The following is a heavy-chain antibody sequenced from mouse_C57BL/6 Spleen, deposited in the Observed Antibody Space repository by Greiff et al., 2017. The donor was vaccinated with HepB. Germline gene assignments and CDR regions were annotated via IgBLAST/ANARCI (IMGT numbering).Heavy chain of an antibody. CDR2: INPGSGGT. J-gene: IGHJ2*01. CDR1: GYAFTNYL. CDR3: ARGYYGSRKGFDY. Sequence: QVQLQQSGAELVRPGTSVKVSCKASGYAFTNYLIEWVKQRPGQGLEWIGVINPGSGGTNYNEKFKGKATLTADKSSSTAYMQLSSLTSEDSAVYFCARGYYGSRKGFDYWGQGTTLTVSS. D-gene: IGHD1-1*01. V-gene: IGHV1-54*01.